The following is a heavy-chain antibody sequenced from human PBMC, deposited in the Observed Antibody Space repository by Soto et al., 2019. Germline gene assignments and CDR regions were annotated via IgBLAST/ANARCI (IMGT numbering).Heavy chain of an antibody. CDR2: MNPNSGNT. V-gene: IGHV1-8*01. J-gene: IGHJ6*02. D-gene: IGHD2-2*01. CDR1: GYTFTSYD. CDR3: ASAYCSSTSCDFRRHYYYYGMDV. Sequence: ASVKVSCKASGYTFTSYDINWVRQATGQGLEWMGWMNPNSGNTGYAQKFQGRVTMTRNTSISTAYMELSSLRSEDTAVYYCASAYCSSTSCDFRRHYYYYGMDVWG.